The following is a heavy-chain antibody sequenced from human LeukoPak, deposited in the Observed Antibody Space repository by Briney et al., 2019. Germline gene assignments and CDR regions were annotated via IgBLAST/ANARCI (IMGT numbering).Heavy chain of an antibody. D-gene: IGHD3-16*01. J-gene: IGHJ4*02. CDR3: ARGYYVRR. V-gene: IGHV4-34*01. CDR1: GESFSGYY. CDR2: INHSGST. Sequence: SETLSLTCAVYGESFSGYYWSWIRQPPGKGLEWIGEINHSGSTNYNPSLKSRVTISVDTSKNQFSLKLSSVTAADTAVYYCARGYYVRRWGQGTLVTVSS.